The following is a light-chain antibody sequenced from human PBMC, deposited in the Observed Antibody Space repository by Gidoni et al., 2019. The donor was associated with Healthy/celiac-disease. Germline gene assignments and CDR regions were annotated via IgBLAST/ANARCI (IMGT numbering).Light chain of an antibody. CDR1: NPRSYY. V-gene: IGLV3-19*01. CDR3: NSRDSSGNHYV. J-gene: IGLJ1*01. CDR2: GKN. Sequence: SSELTQAPAVSVALGQTSRSTCQGDNPRSYYPSWYQQKPGQAPVLVIYGKNNRPSGIPDRFSGSSSGNTASLTITGAQAEDEADYYCNSRDSSGNHYVFGTGTKVTVL.